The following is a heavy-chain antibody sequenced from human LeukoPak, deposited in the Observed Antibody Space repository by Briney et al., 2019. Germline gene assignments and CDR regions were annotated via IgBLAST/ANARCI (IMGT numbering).Heavy chain of an antibody. Sequence: GGSLRLSCAASGFTFSSYGMHWVRQAPGKGLEWVAVIWYDGSNKYYADSVKGRFTISRDNSKNSLYLQMNSLRAEDTALYYCAKVRGPGNLFDYWGQGTLVTVSS. CDR1: GFTFSSYG. CDR3: AKVRGPGNLFDY. J-gene: IGHJ4*02. D-gene: IGHD1-14*01. CDR2: IWYDGSNK. V-gene: IGHV3-30*02.